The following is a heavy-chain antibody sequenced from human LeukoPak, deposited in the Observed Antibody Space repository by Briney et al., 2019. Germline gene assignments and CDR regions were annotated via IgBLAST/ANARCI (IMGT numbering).Heavy chain of an antibody. V-gene: IGHV4-4*07. CDR2: IYTSGST. CDR3: ARDRYYYDSSGKLFFDY. J-gene: IGHJ4*02. Sequence: PSETLSLTCTVSGGSISSYYWSWIRQPAGKGLEWIGRIYTSGSTNYNPSLKSRVTMSVDMSKNQFSLKLSSVTAADTAVYYCARDRYYYDSSGKLFFDYWGQGTLVTVSS. D-gene: IGHD3-22*01. CDR1: GGSISSYY.